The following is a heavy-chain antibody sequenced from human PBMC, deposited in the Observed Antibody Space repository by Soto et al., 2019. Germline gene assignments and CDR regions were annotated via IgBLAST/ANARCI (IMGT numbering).Heavy chain of an antibody. CDR3: ASGIQLWLRRINNGYSG. CDR1: GGTFSTYA. J-gene: IGHJ4*02. Sequence: QVQLVQSGAEVKKPESSVKVSCKAPGGTFSTYAISWVRQAPGQGLEWMGGIIPMFGTATYAPRSQDRVTITADESTNTVDTELSSLRSEDTAVYFCASGIQLWLRRINNGYSGWGQGTLVTVSS. D-gene: IGHD5-18*01. CDR2: IIPMFGTA. V-gene: IGHV1-69*12.